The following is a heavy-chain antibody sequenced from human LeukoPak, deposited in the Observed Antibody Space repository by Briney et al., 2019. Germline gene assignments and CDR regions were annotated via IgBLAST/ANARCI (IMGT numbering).Heavy chain of an antibody. Sequence: KASETLSLTCAVFGGSFSGYYWTWVRQTPGKGLEWMGEINHSGYTNDSPSLKSRVTLSIDTSRKQFSLNLRSVTVADTGIYYCTRMTTGHDYWGQGTLVTVSS. CDR1: GGSFSGYY. D-gene: IGHD4-17*01. CDR2: INHSGYT. CDR3: TRMTTGHDY. V-gene: IGHV4-34*01. J-gene: IGHJ4*02.